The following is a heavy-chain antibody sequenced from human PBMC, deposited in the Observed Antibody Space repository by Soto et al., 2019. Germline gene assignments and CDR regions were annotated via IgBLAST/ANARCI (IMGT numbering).Heavy chain of an antibody. J-gene: IGHJ6*02. V-gene: IGHV3-30*18. CDR3: AKAREDIVVVPAAFVYYYYGMDV. D-gene: IGHD2-2*01. Sequence: GGSLRLSCAGSGFTFGRHWITWVRQAPGKGLEWVANITYDGSNKYYADSVKGRFTISRDNSKNTLYLQMNSLRAEDTAVYYCAKAREDIVVVPAAFVYYYYGMDVWGQGTTVTVSS. CDR2: ITYDGSNK. CDR1: GFTFGRHW.